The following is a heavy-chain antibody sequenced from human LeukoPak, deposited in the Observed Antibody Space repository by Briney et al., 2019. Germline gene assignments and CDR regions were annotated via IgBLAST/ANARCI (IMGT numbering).Heavy chain of an antibody. CDR1: GYTFTSYY. D-gene: IGHD3-3*01. CDR3: ARVGFWSGYPGGRGMDV. V-gene: IGHV1-46*01. CDR2: TNPSGGST. Sequence: ASVKVSCKASGYTFTSYYMHWVRQAPGQGLEWMGITNPSGGSTSYAQKFLGRVTMTRDTSTSTVYMELSSLRSEDTAVYYCARVGFWSGYPGGRGMDVWGQGTTVTVSS. J-gene: IGHJ6*02.